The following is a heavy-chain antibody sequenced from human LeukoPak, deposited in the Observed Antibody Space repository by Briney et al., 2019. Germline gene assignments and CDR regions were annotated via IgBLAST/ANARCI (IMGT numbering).Heavy chain of an antibody. D-gene: IGHD1-1*01. V-gene: IGHV3-21*01. CDR2: ISSSSSYI. CDR1: GFTFSSYS. Sequence: GGSLRLSCAASGFTFSSYSMNWVRQAPGKGLEWVSSISSSSSYIYYADSVKGRFTIFRDNAKNSLYLQMNSLRAEDTAVYYCARGQGWNPEAVTNAFDIWGQGTMVTVSS. CDR3: ARGQGWNPEAVTNAFDI. J-gene: IGHJ3*02.